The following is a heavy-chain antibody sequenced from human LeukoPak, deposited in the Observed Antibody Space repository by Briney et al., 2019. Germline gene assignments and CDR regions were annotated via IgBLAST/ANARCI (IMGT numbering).Heavy chain of an antibody. CDR2: IKPDGSEK. CDR3: ARDLGAYNVWRGHYTFGWFDP. V-gene: IGHV3-7*01. J-gene: IGHJ5*02. CDR1: GFSFNTYW. Sequence: QPGGSLRLSCAASGFSFNTYWMSWVRQAPGKGLEWVANIKPDGSEKYYVDSVKGRFTISRDNAKNSLFLQMSSLRVEDAAVYFCARDLGAYNVWRGHYTFGWFDPWGQGTLVTVSS. D-gene: IGHD3-3*01.